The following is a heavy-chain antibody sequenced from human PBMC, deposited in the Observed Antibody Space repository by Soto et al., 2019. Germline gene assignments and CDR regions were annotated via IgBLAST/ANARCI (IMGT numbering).Heavy chain of an antibody. Sequence: WTWIRQHPGKGLEWIGYIYYSGSTYSHPSLKSRVTISVDTSKNQFSLKLSSVTAADTAVYYCARAPLNWGQGTLVTVSS. V-gene: IGHV4-31*02. CDR2: IYYSGST. CDR3: ARAPLN. J-gene: IGHJ4*02.